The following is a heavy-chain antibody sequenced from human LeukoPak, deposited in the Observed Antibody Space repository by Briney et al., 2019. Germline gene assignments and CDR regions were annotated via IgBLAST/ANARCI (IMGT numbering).Heavy chain of an antibody. D-gene: IGHD5-12*01. V-gene: IGHV1-2*02. J-gene: IGHJ3*02. CDR1: GYTFTGYY. CDR2: INPNSGGT. CDR3: ARVPTTIRVNDAFDI. Sequence: ASVKVSCKASGYTFTGYYMHWVRQAPGQGLEWMGWINPNSGGTNYAQKFQGRVTMTRDTSISTAYMELSRLRSDDTAVYYSARVPTTIRVNDAFDIWGQGTMVTVSS.